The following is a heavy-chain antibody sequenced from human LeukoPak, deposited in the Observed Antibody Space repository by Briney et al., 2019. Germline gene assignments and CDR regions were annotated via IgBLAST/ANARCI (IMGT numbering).Heavy chain of an antibody. D-gene: IGHD3-10*01. CDR2: IYHSGTS. Sequence: SETLSLTCAVSGYFIGSGQYWGWIRQPPGKGLEWIGNIYHSGTSYYNPSLKSPMHLSIHTSKKPFSLNLTSVTATDTAVYYCVGAHGSGIIRDYWGQGLLVTVSS. V-gene: IGHV4-38-2*01. J-gene: IGHJ4*02. CDR3: VGAHGSGIIRDY. CDR1: GYFIGSGQY.